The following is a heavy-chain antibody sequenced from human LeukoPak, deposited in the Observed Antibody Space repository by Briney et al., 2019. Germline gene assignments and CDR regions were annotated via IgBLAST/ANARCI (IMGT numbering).Heavy chain of an antibody. J-gene: IGHJ4*02. D-gene: IGHD2-15*01. CDR1: GFNFNTYA. Sequence: GRSLRLSCAASGFNFNTYAMHWVRQAPGKGLEWVAVMPYAGGNKYYADSVKGRFTISRDNSKNTLFLHMNSLRPDDTAVYYCAKDGGSGSGGSSDYWGQGTLVTVSS. CDR2: MPYAGGNK. CDR3: AKDGGSGSGGSSDY. V-gene: IGHV3-30*04.